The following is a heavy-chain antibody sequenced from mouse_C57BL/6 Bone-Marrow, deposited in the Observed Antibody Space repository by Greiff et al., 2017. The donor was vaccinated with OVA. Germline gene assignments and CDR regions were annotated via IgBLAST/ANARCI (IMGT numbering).Heavy chain of an antibody. J-gene: IGHJ4*01. V-gene: IGHV5-4*01. CDR3: ARDLELQNYYAMDY. D-gene: IGHD1-1*01. CDR2: ISDGGSYT. CDR1: GFTFSSYA. Sequence: EVHLVESGGGLVKPGGSLKLSCAASGFTFSSYAMSWVRQTPEKRLEWVATISDGGSYTYYPDNVKGRFTISRDNAKNNLYLQMSHLKSEDTAMYYCARDLELQNYYAMDYWGQGTSVTVSS.